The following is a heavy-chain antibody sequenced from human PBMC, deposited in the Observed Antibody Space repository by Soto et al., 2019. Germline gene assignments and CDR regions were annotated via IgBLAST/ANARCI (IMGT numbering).Heavy chain of an antibody. J-gene: IGHJ6*02. Sequence: PGGSLRLSCTASGFTFGDYAMSWVRQAPGKGLEWVCFIRSKAYGGTTEYAASVKCRFTISRDDSKSIAYLQMNRLKTEDTAVYYCTRDRWYTVTPQPYYYYYGMYXWGQGTTVTVS. CDR2: IRSKAYGGTT. CDR3: TRDRWYTVTPQPYYYYYGMYX. CDR1: GFTFGDYA. D-gene: IGHD4-17*01. V-gene: IGHV3-49*04.